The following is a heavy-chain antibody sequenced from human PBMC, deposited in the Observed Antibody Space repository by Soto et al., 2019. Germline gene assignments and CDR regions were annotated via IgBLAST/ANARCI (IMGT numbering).Heavy chain of an antibody. Sequence: SETLSLTCTVSGGSISSYYWSWIRQPPGKGLEWIGYIYYSGSTNYNPSLKSRVTISVDTSKNQFFLKLSSVTAADTAVYYCARSSGIAVAGTLDYWGQGTLVTVSS. D-gene: IGHD6-19*01. J-gene: IGHJ4*02. V-gene: IGHV4-59*08. CDR1: GGSISSYY. CDR2: IYYSGST. CDR3: ARSSGIAVAGTLDY.